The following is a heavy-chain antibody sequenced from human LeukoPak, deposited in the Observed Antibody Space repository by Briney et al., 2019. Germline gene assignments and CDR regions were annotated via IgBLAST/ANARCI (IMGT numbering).Heavy chain of an antibody. CDR1: GFTFSSYW. Sequence: PGGSLRLSCAASGFTFSSYWMHWVRQVPGKGLVWVSRINIDGSSTTYADSVKGRFTISRDNAKNTLYLQMNSLRAEDTAVYYCSSVFDWGQGTLVTVSS. V-gene: IGHV3-74*01. J-gene: IGHJ4*02. CDR2: INIDGSST. CDR3: SSVFD. D-gene: IGHD3-10*02.